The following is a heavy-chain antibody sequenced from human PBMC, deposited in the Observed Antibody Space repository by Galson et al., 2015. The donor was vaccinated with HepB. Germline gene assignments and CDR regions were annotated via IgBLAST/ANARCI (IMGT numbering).Heavy chain of an antibody. J-gene: IGHJ6*02. CDR1: GFGFGNHA. V-gene: IGHV3-23*01. Sequence: SLRLSCAASGFGFGNHAMSWVRQAPGKGLEWISGISGNGDSTFYADYVQGRVTISRDNSKNTLYLQMDSLRVEDTGVYYCARDRHSYSFWSDYTKIYYYYHGMDVWGQGTTVTVSS. CDR3: ARDRHSYSFWSDYTKIYYYYHGMDV. D-gene: IGHD3-3*01. CDR2: ISGNGDST.